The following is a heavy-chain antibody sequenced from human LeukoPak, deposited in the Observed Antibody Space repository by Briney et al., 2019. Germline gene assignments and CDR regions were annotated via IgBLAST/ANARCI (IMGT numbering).Heavy chain of an antibody. CDR1: GGSISSSRDY. J-gene: IGHJ3*02. CDR2: IYYSGST. V-gene: IGHV4-39*01. D-gene: IGHD6-13*01. Sequence: SETLSLTCTVSGGSISSSRDYWAWLRQPPGKGLEWIANIYYSGSTYYSPSLKSRVTISVDTSKNQFSLKLSSVTAADTAVYYCARGPGYSSTTDAFEIWGQGTMVTVSS. CDR3: ARGPGYSSTTDAFEI.